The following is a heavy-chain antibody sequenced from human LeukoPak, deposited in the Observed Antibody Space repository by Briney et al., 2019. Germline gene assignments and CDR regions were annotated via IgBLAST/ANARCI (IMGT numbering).Heavy chain of an antibody. V-gene: IGHV3-64*02. CDR2: ITAGGDQT. D-gene: IGHD1-26*01. Sequence: GGSLRLSCAASGFSFSSEVMRWVRQAPGKGPEYVSTITAGGDQTYDAESVKGRFTICRDNSKGPLYLQMGSLRVEDTAVYYCVRDYSATHAFDYWGQGTLVTVSS. CDR1: GFSFSSEV. CDR3: VRDYSATHAFDY. J-gene: IGHJ4*02.